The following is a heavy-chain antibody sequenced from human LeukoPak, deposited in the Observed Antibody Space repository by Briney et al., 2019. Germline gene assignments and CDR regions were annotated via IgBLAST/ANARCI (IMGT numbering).Heavy chain of an antibody. D-gene: IGHD6-13*01. Sequence: GGSLRLSCAPSGFTFSIYGMHWVRQAPGKGMEWVAVIWYDGSNKYYADSVKGRFTISRDNSKNTLYLQMNSLRAEDTAVYYCAKEGSSWSSSDFDYWGQGTLVTVSS. CDR3: AKEGSSWSSSDFDY. CDR2: IWYDGSNK. V-gene: IGHV3-33*06. J-gene: IGHJ4*02. CDR1: GFTFSIYG.